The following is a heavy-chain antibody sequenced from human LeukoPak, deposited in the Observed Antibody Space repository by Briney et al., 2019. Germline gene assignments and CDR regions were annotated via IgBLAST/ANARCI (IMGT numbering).Heavy chain of an antibody. CDR2: MNPNSGNT. CDR1: GYTFTSYD. D-gene: IGHD4-11*01. Sequence: ASVKVSCKASGYTFTSYDINWARQATGQGLEWMGWMNPNSGNTGYAQKFQGRVTMTRNTSISTAYMELSSLRSEDTAVYYCARGGDYSNYLFVPPHYYYGMDVWGQGTTVTVSS. J-gene: IGHJ6*02. V-gene: IGHV1-8*01. CDR3: ARGGDYSNYLFVPPHYYYGMDV.